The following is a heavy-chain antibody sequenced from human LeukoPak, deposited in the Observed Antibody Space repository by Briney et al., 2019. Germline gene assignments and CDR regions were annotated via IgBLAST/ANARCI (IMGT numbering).Heavy chain of an antibody. D-gene: IGHD5-12*01. V-gene: IGHV3-43*02. CDR1: GFTFDDYA. J-gene: IGHJ4*02. Sequence: GGSLRLSCAASGFTFDDYAMHWVRQAPGKGLEWVSLISGDGGSTYYADSVKGRFTISRDKSRNTLYLQMNSLRAEDTAVYYCAARGSGYDYYWGQGTLVTVSS. CDR3: AARGSGYDYY. CDR2: ISGDGGST.